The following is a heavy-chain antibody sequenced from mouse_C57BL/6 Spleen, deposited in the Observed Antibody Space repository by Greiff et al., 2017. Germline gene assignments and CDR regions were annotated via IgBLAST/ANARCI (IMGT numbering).Heavy chain of an antibody. CDR1: GFTFSSYA. D-gene: IGHD1-1*01. J-gene: IGHJ2*01. CDR2: ISSGGDYF. Sequence: EVKVVESGEGLVKPGGSLKLSCAASGFTFSSYAMSWVRQTPEKRLEWVAYISSGGDYFYYADTVKGRFTISRDNARNTLYLQMSRLKSEDTDMYYCTREGITTVVADYLDYRGQSTTLTVSS. CDR3: TREGITTVVADYLDY. V-gene: IGHV5-9-1*02.